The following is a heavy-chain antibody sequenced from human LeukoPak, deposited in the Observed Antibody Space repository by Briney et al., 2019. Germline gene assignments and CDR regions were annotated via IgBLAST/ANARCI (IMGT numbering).Heavy chain of an antibody. Sequence: ASLKVSCTASGYTSTSYVITWVRQAPGQGLEWMGWISAYNGNTNYAQKLQGRVTMTTDTSTSTAYMELRSLRSDDTAVYYCARVSRDFWITEGDYWGQGTLVTVSS. CDR3: ARVSRDFWITEGDY. CDR1: GYTSTSYV. V-gene: IGHV1-18*01. J-gene: IGHJ4*02. D-gene: IGHD3-3*01. CDR2: ISAYNGNT.